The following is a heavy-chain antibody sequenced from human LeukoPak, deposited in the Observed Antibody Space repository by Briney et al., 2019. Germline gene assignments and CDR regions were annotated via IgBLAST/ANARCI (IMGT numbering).Heavy chain of an antibody. J-gene: IGHJ5*02. V-gene: IGHV4-39*01. D-gene: IGHD6-13*01. Sequence: SETLSLTCTVSGGSISSSSNYWGWIRQPPGKGLEWIGSIYYSGSTYYNPSLKSRVTISVDTSKNQFSLKLSSVTAADTAVYYCARHLFAAAGLNWFDPWGQGTLVTVSS. CDR2: IYYSGST. CDR3: ARHLFAAAGLNWFDP. CDR1: GGSISSSSNY.